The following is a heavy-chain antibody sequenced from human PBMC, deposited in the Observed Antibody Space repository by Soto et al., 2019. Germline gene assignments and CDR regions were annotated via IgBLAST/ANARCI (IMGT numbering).Heavy chain of an antibody. CDR1: GGSINTYY. D-gene: IGHD2-2*01. J-gene: IGHJ3*02. Sequence: TSETLSLTCTVSGGSINTYYWSWIRQPPGKGLEWIGYIYYSGNTYYNPSLKSRVAISVDTSKNQFSLKLSSVIAADTAVYYCARGSKSGDDAFDIWGQGTMVTVSS. V-gene: IGHV4-59*01. CDR3: ARGSKSGDDAFDI. CDR2: IYYSGNT.